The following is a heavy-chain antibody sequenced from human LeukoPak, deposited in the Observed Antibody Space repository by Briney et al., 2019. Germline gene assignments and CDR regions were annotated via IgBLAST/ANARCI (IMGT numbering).Heavy chain of an antibody. J-gene: IGHJ4*02. CDR2: ISGSGVST. Sequence: GGSLTLSCAASGFTFSNYAMSWVRQAPGKGLEWVSTISGSGVSTYYADSVKGQFTISRDNSKNTLYLQMNSLRAEDTAVYYCAREYSSSSWDYWGQGTLVTVSS. D-gene: IGHD6-6*01. CDR3: AREYSSSSWDY. V-gene: IGHV3-23*01. CDR1: GFTFSNYA.